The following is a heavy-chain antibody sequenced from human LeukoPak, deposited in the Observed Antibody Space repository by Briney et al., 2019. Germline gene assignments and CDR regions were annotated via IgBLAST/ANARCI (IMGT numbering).Heavy chain of an antibody. D-gene: IGHD3-16*01. CDR1: GSSISSYY. J-gene: IGHJ6*02. CDR2: IYYSGST. CDR3: ARHSGGYAGGLYYGMDV. Sequence: SETLSLTCTVSGSSISSYYWSWIRQPPGKGLEWIGYIYYSGSTNYNPSLKSRVTISVDTSKNQFSLKLSSVTAADTAVYYCARHSGGYAGGLYYGMDVWGQGTTVTVSS. V-gene: IGHV4-59*08.